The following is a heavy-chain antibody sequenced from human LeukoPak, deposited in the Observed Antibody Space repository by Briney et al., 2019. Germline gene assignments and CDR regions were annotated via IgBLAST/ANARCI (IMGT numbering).Heavy chain of an antibody. Sequence: GGSLRLSCAASRFTFSSYWMSWVRQAPGKGLEWVANIKQDGSEKYYVDSVKGRFTISRDNAKNSLYLQMNSLRAEDTAVYYYARSGGSYRLDYWGQGTLVTVSS. CDR1: RFTFSSYW. D-gene: IGHD1-26*01. V-gene: IGHV3-7*01. J-gene: IGHJ4*02. CDR2: IKQDGSEK. CDR3: ARSGGSYRLDY.